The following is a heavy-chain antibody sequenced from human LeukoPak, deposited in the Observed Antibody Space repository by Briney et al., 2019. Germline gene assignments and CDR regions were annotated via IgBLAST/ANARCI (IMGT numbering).Heavy chain of an antibody. D-gene: IGHD6-13*01. V-gene: IGHV4-31*03. CDR2: IYYSGST. CDR1: GGSISSVGYY. J-gene: IGHJ3*02. CDR3: ARGWSTGQIAAAGSDDAFDI. Sequence: SETLSLTCTVSGGSISSVGYYWSWIRQHPGKGLEWVGYIYYSGSTYYNPSLKSRVTISVDTSKNQFSLKLSSVTAADTAAYYCARGWSTGQIAAAGSDDAFDIWGQGTMVTVSS.